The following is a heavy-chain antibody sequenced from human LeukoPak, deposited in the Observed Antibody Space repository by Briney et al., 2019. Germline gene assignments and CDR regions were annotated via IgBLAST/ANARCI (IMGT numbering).Heavy chain of an antibody. V-gene: IGHV3-30*18. CDR1: GFTLSYYG. CDR3: AKPYYYDRSGSGVNHFDY. J-gene: IGHJ4*02. D-gene: IGHD3-22*01. Sequence: PGGSLRLSCAASGFTLSYYGMRWVRQAPGKGLEWVAVISYEGSNKYYADSVKGRFTISRDNTKNTLYLQMNSLRAEDTAVYYCAKPYYYDRSGSGVNHFDYWGQGTLVTVSS. CDR2: ISYEGSNK.